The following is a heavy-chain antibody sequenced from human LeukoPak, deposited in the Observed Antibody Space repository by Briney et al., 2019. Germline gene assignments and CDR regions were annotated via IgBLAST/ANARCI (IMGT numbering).Heavy chain of an antibody. CDR1: GFTFSSYG. CDR3: AKDPKYYYDSSGYYDDAFDI. CDR2: IRYDGSNK. V-gene: IGHV3-30*02. D-gene: IGHD3-22*01. J-gene: IGHJ3*02. Sequence: PGGSLRLSCAASGFTFSSYGMHWVRQAPGKGLERVAFIRYDGSNKYYADSVKGRFTISRDNSKNTLYLQMNSLRAEDTAVYYCAKDPKYYYDSSGYYDDAFDIWGQGTMVTVSS.